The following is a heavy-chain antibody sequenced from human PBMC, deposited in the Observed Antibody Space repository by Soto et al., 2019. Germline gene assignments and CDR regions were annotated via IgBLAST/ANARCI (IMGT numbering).Heavy chain of an antibody. CDR1: GGSISSGGYY. CDR3: ARVCGGDCHNVMDV. D-gene: IGHD2-21*02. Sequence: QVQLQESGPGLVKPSQTLSLTCTVSGGSISSGGYYWSWIRQHPGKGLEWIGYIYYSGSTYYNPSLKSQVTISVDTSKNHFSLKLSSVTAADTAVYYCARVCGGDCHNVMDVWGQGTTVTVSS. CDR2: IYYSGST. V-gene: IGHV4-31*01. J-gene: IGHJ6*02.